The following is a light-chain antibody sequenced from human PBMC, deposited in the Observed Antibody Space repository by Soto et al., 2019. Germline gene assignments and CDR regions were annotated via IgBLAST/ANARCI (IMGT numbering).Light chain of an antibody. CDR3: QQYGSSPWT. V-gene: IGKV3-20*01. CDR1: QSVSSSY. CDR2: GAS. Sequence: EIVLTQSPGTLSLSPGERATLSCRASQSVSSSYLAWYQQKPGQAPRLLIYGASSRATGFPDRFSGSGSGTDFTLTISRLEPEYFAVYYCQQYGSSPWTFGQGTKVESK. J-gene: IGKJ1*01.